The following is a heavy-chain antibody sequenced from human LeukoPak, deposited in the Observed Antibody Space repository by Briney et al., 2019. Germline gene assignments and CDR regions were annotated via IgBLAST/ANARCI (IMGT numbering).Heavy chain of an antibody. CDR2: ITHRGST. Sequence: PSETLSLTCTVSGGSISSSSYYWGWIRQPPGKGLEWIGEITHRGSTNYNPSLKSRVAMSVDTSKNHFSLNLTSVTAADTAIYYCARALAAAVINWGQGTLVTVSS. V-gene: IGHV4-39*02. D-gene: IGHD6-13*01. CDR1: GGSISSSSYY. J-gene: IGHJ1*01. CDR3: ARALAAAVIN.